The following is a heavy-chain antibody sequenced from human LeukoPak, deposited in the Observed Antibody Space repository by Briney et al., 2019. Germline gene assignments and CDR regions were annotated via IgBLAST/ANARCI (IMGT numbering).Heavy chain of an antibody. Sequence: GGSLRLSCAASGFTFDDYGMSWVRQAPGKGLEWVSGINWNGGSTGYADSVKGRFTISRDNAKNSLYLQMNSLRTEDTALYYCASIRYCSSTSCYRDYYYMDVWGKGTTVTVSS. J-gene: IGHJ6*03. CDR3: ASIRYCSSTSCYRDYYYMDV. V-gene: IGHV3-20*04. D-gene: IGHD2-2*01. CDR2: INWNGGST. CDR1: GFTFDDYG.